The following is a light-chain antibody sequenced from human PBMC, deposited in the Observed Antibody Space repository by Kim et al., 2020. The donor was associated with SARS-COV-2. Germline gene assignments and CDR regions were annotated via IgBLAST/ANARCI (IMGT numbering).Light chain of an antibody. Sequence: DIQMTQSPSSLSASVGDRVTITCRASQDIGNSLAWYQQKPGKVPKVLIYAASTLQSGVPSLFSGSGSGTEFTLTIGSLQTEDVATYYCQKYNSAPWTFGPGTKVDIK. CDR1: QDIGNS. CDR2: AAS. V-gene: IGKV1-27*01. J-gene: IGKJ1*01. CDR3: QKYNSAPWT.